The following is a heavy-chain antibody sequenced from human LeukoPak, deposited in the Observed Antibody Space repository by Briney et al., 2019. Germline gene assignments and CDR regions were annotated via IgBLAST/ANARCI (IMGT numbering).Heavy chain of an antibody. V-gene: IGHV1-69*13. D-gene: IGHD3-22*01. CDR3: ARIPYYYDSSGYYYD. J-gene: IGHJ4*02. Sequence: ASVKVSCKASGGTFSSYAISWVRQAPGQGLEWMGGIIPIFGTANYAQKFQGRVTITADESTSTAYMGLSSLRSEDTAVYYCARIPYYYDSSGYYYDWGQGTLVTVSS. CDR1: GGTFSSYA. CDR2: IIPIFGTA.